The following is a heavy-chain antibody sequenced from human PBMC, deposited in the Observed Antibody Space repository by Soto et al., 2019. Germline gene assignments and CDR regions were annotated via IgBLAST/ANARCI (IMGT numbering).Heavy chain of an antibody. CDR2: MYNTGSA. J-gene: IGHJ5*02. Sequence: SETLSLTCTVCGGSISGYYWSWIRQPPGKGLEWIGYMYNTGSAVYNPSFKSRVTISVDTSKNQFSLKLNSVTAADTAVYYCARSVFPWGQGTLVTVSS. CDR1: GGSISGYY. CDR3: ARSVFP. V-gene: IGHV4-59*12.